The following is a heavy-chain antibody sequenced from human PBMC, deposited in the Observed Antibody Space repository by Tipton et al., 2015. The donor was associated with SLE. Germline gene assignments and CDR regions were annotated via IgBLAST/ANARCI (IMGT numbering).Heavy chain of an antibody. CDR1: GGSISSNY. D-gene: IGHD1-14*01. Sequence: TLSLTCSVSGGSISSNYWIWIRQPPGKGLEWIGNIFFNGNTYYTLSLKSRVTISLDTSKNQFSLNVRSVTAADSAVYYCVRQPPGGGPGFQYDMDVWGQGTTVTVSS. CDR3: VRQPPGGGPGFQYDMDV. CDR2: IFFNGNT. J-gene: IGHJ6*02. V-gene: IGHV4-59*08.